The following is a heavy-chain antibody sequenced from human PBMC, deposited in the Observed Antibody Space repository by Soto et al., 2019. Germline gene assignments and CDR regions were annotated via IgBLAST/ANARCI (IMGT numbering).Heavy chain of an antibody. V-gene: IGHV3-21*01. CDR3: ARVGYSYGYHFDY. CDR2: ISGTSQYI. J-gene: IGHJ4*02. Sequence: PGVSLRLSCEASGFAFSSYNMHWVRQAPGKGLEWVSSISGTSQYISYADSVKGRFTISRDNAKNSLYLQMNSLRAEDTAVYYCARVGYSYGYHFDYWGQGALVTVSS. D-gene: IGHD5-18*01. CDR1: GFAFSSYN.